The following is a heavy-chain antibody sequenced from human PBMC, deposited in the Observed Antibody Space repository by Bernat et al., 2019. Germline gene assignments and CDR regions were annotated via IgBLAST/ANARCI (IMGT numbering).Heavy chain of an antibody. D-gene: IGHD3-10*01. CDR2: ISSSSSTI. CDR1: GFTFSSYS. J-gene: IGHJ3*02. Sequence: EVQLVESGGGLVQPGGSLRLSCAASGFTFSSYSMNWVRQAPGKGLERVSYISSSSSTIYYADSVKGRFTISRDNAKNSLYLQMNSLRAEDTAVYYCARYDGSITRSAFHIWGQGTMVTVSS. CDR3: ARYDGSITRSAFHI. V-gene: IGHV3-48*01.